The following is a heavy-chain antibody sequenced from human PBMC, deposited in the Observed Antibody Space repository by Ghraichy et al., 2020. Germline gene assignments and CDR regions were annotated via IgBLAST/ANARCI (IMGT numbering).Heavy chain of an antibody. CDR2: INHSGST. Sequence: SETLSLTCAVYGGSFSGYYWSWIRQPPGKGLEWIGEINHSGSTNYNPSLKSRVTISVDTSKNQFSLKLSSVTAADTAVYYCARGIMDVWGQGTTVTVSS. J-gene: IGHJ6*02. CDR1: GGSFSGYY. CDR3: ARGIMDV. V-gene: IGHV4-34*01.